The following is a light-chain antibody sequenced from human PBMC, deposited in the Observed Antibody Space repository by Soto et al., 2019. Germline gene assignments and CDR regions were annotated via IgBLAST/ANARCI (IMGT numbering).Light chain of an antibody. CDR2: EVS. J-gene: IGKJ2*01. Sequence: EIVLTQSPGTLSLSPGERATLSCIASQSVSRSHLGWYQQKPGQAPRLLIYEVSSRATGIPDRFSGSGSGTDFTLTISRLEPEDFAAYSCQQYGSAPLYAFGQGTKLEIK. V-gene: IGKV3-20*01. CDR1: QSVSRSH. CDR3: QQYGSAPLYA.